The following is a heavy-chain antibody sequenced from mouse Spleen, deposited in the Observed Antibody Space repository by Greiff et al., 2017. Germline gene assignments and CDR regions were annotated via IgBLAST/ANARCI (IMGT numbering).Heavy chain of an antibody. CDR2: IYPGGGYT. CDR3: ATYDGYYVVTPVKDYFDY. Sequence: QVQLQQSGAELVRPGTSVKMSCKAAGYTFTNYWIGWVKQRPGHGLEWIGDIYPGGGYTNYNEKFKGKATLTADTSSSTAYMQLSSLTSEDSAIYYCATYDGYYVVTPVKDYFDYWGQGTTLTVSS. J-gene: IGHJ2*01. CDR1: GYTFTNYW. D-gene: IGHD2-3*01. V-gene: IGHV1-63*02.